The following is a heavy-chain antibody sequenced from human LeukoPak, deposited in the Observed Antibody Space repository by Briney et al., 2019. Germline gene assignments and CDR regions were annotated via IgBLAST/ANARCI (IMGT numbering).Heavy chain of an antibody. J-gene: IGHJ4*02. Sequence: GASVKASCKASGYTFTSYGISWVRQAPGQGLEWMGWISAYNGNTNYAQKLQGRVTMTTDTSTSTAYMELRSLRSDDTAVYYCARSGQLGYCSSGSYYLSLLIDYWGQGTLVTVSS. V-gene: IGHV1-18*01. CDR3: ARSGQLGYCSSGSYYLSLLIDY. CDR2: ISAYNGNT. CDR1: GYTFTSYG. D-gene: IGHD2-15*01.